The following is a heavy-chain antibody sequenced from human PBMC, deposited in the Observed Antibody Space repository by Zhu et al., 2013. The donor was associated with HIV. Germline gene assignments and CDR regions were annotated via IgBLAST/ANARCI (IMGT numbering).Heavy chain of an antibody. V-gene: IGHV1-18*01. CDR1: GYTFTDYG. D-gene: IGHD1-26*01. Sequence: GASVKVSCKASGYTFTDYGITWVRQAPGQGLEFMGWGSTYNLYRMLAPKFQGRVTMTTDKSTTTVYMELRSLGSDDTATYYCGRDAVGATGFDIWGQGTMVIVSS. J-gene: IGHJ3*02. CDR2: GSTYNLYR. CDR3: GRDAVGATGFDI.